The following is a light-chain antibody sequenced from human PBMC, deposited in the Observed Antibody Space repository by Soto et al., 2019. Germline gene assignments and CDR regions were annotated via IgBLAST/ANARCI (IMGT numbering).Light chain of an antibody. Sequence: ESVLTQSPGTLSLSPGERATLSCRASQSVSNSFFAWYQQKPGQAPRLLIYGVSSRATGIPDRFSCSGSGTDFTLTISRLEPEDFVVYYCQQYSTLPHTFGQGTKLEVK. J-gene: IGKJ2*01. CDR2: GVS. CDR1: QSVSNSF. V-gene: IGKV3-20*01. CDR3: QQYSTLPHT.